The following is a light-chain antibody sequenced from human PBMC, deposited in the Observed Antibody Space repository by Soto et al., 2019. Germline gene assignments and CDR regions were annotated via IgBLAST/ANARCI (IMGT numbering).Light chain of an antibody. CDR3: QHYVTSLRT. Sequence: EIVLTQSPGTLSLSPGERVTLSCRARHSVSSDYLAWYQQKPGQAPSLLIYGASTRATGIPDRFSGSGSGTDFTLTINRLEPEDSAVYYCQHYVTSLRTFGQGTKVEVK. CDR1: HSVSSDY. CDR2: GAS. V-gene: IGKV3-20*01. J-gene: IGKJ1*01.